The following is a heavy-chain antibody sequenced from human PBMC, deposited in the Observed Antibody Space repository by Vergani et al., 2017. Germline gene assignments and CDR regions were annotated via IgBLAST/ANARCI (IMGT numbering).Heavy chain of an antibody. CDR2: INWNSDSI. D-gene: IGHD3-10*01. CDR1: GFTFDDYA. V-gene: IGHV3-9*01. CDR3: ARDYGSGPPQSRRLLYDIGWFDP. Sequence: EVLLVESGGGLVQPGRSLRLSCAASGFTFDDYAMHWVRQAPGKGLEWVSGINWNSDSIAYADSVKGRFTISRDNAKNSLYLQMNSLRAEDTALYYCARDYGSGPPQSRRLLYDIGWFDPWGQGTLVTVSS. J-gene: IGHJ5*02.